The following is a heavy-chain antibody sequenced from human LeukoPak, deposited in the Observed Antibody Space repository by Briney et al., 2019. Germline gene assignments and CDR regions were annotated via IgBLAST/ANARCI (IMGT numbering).Heavy chain of an antibody. CDR1: GFSVYTYG. V-gene: IGHV3-48*02. Sequence: GGSLRLSCAASGFSVYTYGKNWVRQPPGKGLEWLSYIRSDSSIKYYADSVKGRFTISRDNAQNSLYLQMNSLRDEDSGVYYCARDYITGHGDFDVWGQGTMVTVSS. CDR3: ARDYITGHGDFDV. D-gene: IGHD4-17*01. CDR2: IRSDSSIK. J-gene: IGHJ3*01.